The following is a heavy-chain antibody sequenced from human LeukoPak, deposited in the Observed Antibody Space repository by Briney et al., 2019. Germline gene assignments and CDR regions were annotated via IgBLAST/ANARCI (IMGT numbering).Heavy chain of an antibody. D-gene: IGHD3-10*01. J-gene: IGHJ4*02. V-gene: IGHV3-48*02. CDR2: ISSSSSTI. CDR3: ARDGGLGRTFDY. Sequence: SGGSLRLSCEVSGLTVSSNYMAWVRQSPGKGLEWVSYISSSSSTIYYADSVKGRFTISRDSAKNSLFLQMNSLRDEDTAVYYCARDGGLGRTFDYWGQGTLVTVSS. CDR1: GLTVSSNY.